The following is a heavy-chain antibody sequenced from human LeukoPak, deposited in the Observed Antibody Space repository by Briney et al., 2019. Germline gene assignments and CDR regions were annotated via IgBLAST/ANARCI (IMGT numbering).Heavy chain of an antibody. D-gene: IGHD3-10*01. V-gene: IGHV3-21*01. Sequence: PGGSLRLSCAASGFTFSSSAMNWVRQAPGKGLEWVSSINNVGSHIYYADSVKGRFTISRDNAKNSLYLQMNSLRAEDTAVYYCARGVSTLVRGPGYWGQGTLVTVSS. CDR1: GFTFSSSA. J-gene: IGHJ4*02. CDR2: INNVGSHI. CDR3: ARGVSTLVRGPGY.